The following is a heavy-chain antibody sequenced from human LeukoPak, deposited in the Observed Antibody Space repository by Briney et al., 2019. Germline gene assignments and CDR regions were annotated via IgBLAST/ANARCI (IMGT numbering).Heavy chain of an antibody. CDR3: ARDRLFYYYDSSGYWDY. D-gene: IGHD3-22*01. J-gene: IGHJ4*02. V-gene: IGHV1-18*01. CDR2: ISAYNGNT. Sequence: ASVKVSCKASGYTFTSYGISWVRQAPGQGLEWMGWISAYNGNTNYAQKLQGRVTMTTDTSTSTAYMELRSLRSDDTAVYYRARDRLFYYYDSSGYWDYWGQGTLVTVSS. CDR1: GYTFTSYG.